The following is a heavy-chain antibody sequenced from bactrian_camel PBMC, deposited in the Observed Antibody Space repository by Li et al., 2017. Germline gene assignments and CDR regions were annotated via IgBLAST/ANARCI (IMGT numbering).Heavy chain of an antibody. CDR3: AAGTVNCWIGANFAY. CDR1: NDIYSSDC. CDR2: TNSNGRS. Sequence: VQAGGSLTLSCTPSNDIYSSDCMGWFRQAPGKGREAVATTNSNGRSSYASSVKGRFTVSKDNAKNTLTLQMNSLEPEDSAMYFCAAGTVNCWIGANFAYWGQGTQVTV. D-gene: IGHD7*01. V-gene: IGHV3S53*01. J-gene: IGHJ4*01.